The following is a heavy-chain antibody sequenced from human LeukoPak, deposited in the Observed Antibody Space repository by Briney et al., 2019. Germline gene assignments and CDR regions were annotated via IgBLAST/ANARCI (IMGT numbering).Heavy chain of an antibody. J-gene: IGHJ4*02. CDR3: ARDHRDYYFDY. CDR1: GFTFSSYS. Sequence: GGSLRLSCAASGFTFSSYSMNWVRQAPGKGLEWVSSISSSSSYIYYADSVKGRFTISRDNAKNSLYVQMNSLRAEDTAVYYCARDHRDYYFDYWGQGTLVTVSS. CDR2: ISSSSSYI. V-gene: IGHV3-21*01.